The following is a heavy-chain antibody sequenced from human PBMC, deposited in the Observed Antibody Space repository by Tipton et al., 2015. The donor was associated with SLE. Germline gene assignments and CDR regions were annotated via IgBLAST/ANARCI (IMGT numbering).Heavy chain of an antibody. V-gene: IGHV4-39*07. Sequence: TLSLTCTVSGGTISGSPYYWALIRQPPGKGLEWIGSIYFSGHTYHNPSLESRVTISLDTSKNQVSLKLTSVTAADTAVYFCARHNMNIHWFDYWGQGTLVTVSS. D-gene: IGHD2/OR15-2a*01. CDR3: ARHNMNIHWFDY. CDR2: IYFSGHT. J-gene: IGHJ5*01. CDR1: GGTISGSPYY.